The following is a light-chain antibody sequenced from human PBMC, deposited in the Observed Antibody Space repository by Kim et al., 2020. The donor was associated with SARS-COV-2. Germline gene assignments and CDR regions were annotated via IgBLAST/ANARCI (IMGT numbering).Light chain of an antibody. CDR3: QQYNTHSFT. Sequence: DIQMTQSPSTLSASVGDRVIITCRASQSINSWLAWYQQKPGRAPKLLIYMASSLQSGVSSRFSGSGSGTEFTLTISSLQPDDFATYYCQQYNTHSFTFGPGTKVDIK. J-gene: IGKJ3*01. CDR1: QSINSW. CDR2: MAS. V-gene: IGKV1-5*03.